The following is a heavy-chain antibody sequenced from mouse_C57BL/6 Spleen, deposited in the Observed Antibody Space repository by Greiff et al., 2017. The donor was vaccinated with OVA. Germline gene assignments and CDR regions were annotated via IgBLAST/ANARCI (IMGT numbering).Heavy chain of an antibody. CDR2: ISSGGDYI. Sequence: EVQRLESGPGLVKPGGSLKLSCAASGFTFSIYAMSWVRQTPEKRLEWVAYISSGGDYIYYADTVKGRFTISRDNARNTLYLQMSSLKSEDTAMYYYARHYDKGGYAMTYWGQGTSVTVSS. CDR3: ARHYDKGGYAMTY. V-gene: IGHV5S21*01. D-gene: IGHD2-4*01. CDR1: GFTFSIYA. J-gene: IGHJ4*01.